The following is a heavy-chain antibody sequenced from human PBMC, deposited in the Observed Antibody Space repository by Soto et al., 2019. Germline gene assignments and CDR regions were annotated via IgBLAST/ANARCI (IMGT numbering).Heavy chain of an antibody. J-gene: IGHJ4*02. CDR1: GFTFSSYA. Sequence: GGSLRLSCAASGFTFSSYAMNWVRQAPGKGLEWVAVMSSSGSSTYFADSVKGRITISRDNSKNTLSLQVDSLRVEDTAIYYCAKGVEGYVVSSFDSWGQGALVTVSS. CDR3: AKGVEGYVVSSFDS. CDR2: MSSSGSST. D-gene: IGHD5-12*01. V-gene: IGHV3-23*03.